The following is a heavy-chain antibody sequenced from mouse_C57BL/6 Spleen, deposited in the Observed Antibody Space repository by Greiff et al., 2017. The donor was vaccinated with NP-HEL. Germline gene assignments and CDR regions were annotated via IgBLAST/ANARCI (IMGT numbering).Heavy chain of an antibody. D-gene: IGHD2-10*02. V-gene: IGHV5-9*01. J-gene: IGHJ2*01. Sequence: EVHLVESGGGLVKPGGSLKLSCAASGFTFSSYTMSWVRQTPEKRLEWVATISGGGGNTYYPDSVKGRFTISRDNAKNTLYLQMSSLRSEDTALYYCARQGYGNYDYWGQGTTLTVSS. CDR2: ISGGGGNT. CDR1: GFTFSSYT. CDR3: ARQGYGNYDY.